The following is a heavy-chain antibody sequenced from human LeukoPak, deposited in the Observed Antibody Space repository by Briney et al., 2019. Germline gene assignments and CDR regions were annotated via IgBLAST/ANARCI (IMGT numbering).Heavy chain of an antibody. CDR1: GFTVSSSY. J-gene: IGHJ4*02. D-gene: IGHD3-16*02. CDR3: ARDYVWGSYRSVFDY. Sequence: GGSLRLSCAASGFTVSSSYMNWVRQAPGKGPEWVSIIYVSGTTSYADSVKGRFTISRDNSKNTLYLQMNSLRAEDTAVYYCARDYVWGSYRSVFDYWGQGTLVTVSS. V-gene: IGHV3-66*01. CDR2: IYVSGTT.